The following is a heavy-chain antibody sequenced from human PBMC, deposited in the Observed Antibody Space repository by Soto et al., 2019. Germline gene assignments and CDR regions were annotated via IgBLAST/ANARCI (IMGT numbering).Heavy chain of an antibody. CDR3: AKEYIVTTIADAFDI. V-gene: IGHV3-23*01. D-gene: IGHD5-12*01. CDR1: GFTFNSCA. J-gene: IGHJ3*02. Sequence: EVQLLESGGGLVQPGGSLRLSCAASGFTFNSCAMTWVRQAPGKGLEWVSTISGSSSSTFYADSVKGRFTTSRDNSKNMLSLPMDGLRAEDTAVYYCAKEYIVTTIADAFDIWGQGTMVTVSS. CDR2: ISGSSSST.